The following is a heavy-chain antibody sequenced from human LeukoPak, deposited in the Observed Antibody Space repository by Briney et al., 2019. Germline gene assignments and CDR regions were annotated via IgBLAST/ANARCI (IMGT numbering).Heavy chain of an antibody. Sequence: PGGSLRLSFAASGFTFSLYSMNWVRQAPGKGLEWVSSISSSSSYIYYADSVKGRFTISRDNAKNSLYLQMNSLRAEDTAVYYCARERFYGDYFDYWGQGTLVTVSS. CDR1: GFTFSLYS. CDR2: ISSSSSYI. D-gene: IGHD4-17*01. V-gene: IGHV3-21*01. J-gene: IGHJ4*02. CDR3: ARERFYGDYFDY.